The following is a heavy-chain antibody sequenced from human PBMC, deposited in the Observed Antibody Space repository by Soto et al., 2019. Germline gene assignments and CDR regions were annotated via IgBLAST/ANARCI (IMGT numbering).Heavy chain of an antibody. CDR2: IYYSGST. Sequence: SETLSLTCTVSGGSISRGDYYWSWIRQPPGKGLEWIGYIYYSGSTYYNPSLKSRVTISVDTSKNQFSLKLSSVTAADTAVYYCARAMGPRVSAFDIWGQGTMVTVSS. CDR3: ARAMGPRVSAFDI. V-gene: IGHV4-30-4*01. D-gene: IGHD6-6*01. J-gene: IGHJ3*02. CDR1: GGSISRGDYY.